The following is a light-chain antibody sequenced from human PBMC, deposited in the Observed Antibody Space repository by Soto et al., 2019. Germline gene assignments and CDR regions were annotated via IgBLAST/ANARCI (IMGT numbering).Light chain of an antibody. J-gene: IGKJ1*01. CDR2: GAS. V-gene: IGKV1D-16*01. CDR3: QQYNTYSPWA. Sequence: DIQMTQSPSSVSASVGDRVTITCRASQGIGSWLGWYQQKPGKAPRLLIYGASSLQSGVPSRFSGSGSGTEFTLTISSLQPDDFATYYCQQYNTYSPWAFGQGTKVDIK. CDR1: QGIGSW.